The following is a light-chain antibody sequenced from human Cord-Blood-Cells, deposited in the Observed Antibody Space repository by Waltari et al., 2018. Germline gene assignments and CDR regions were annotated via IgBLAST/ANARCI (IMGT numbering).Light chain of an antibody. V-gene: IGLV2-11*01. CDR2: DVS. J-gene: IGLJ1*01. CDR1: SSDVGGYNH. CDR3: CSYAGSYTYV. Sequence: QSALTQPRSVSGSPGQSVTIPFTGTSSDVGGYNHVSWYQQHPGKAPKLMIYDVSKRPSGVPDRFSGSKSGNTASLTISGLQAEDEADYYCCSYAGSYTYVFGTGTKVTVL.